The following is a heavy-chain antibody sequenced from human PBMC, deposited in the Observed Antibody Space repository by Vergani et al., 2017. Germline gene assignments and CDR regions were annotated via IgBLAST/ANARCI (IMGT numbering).Heavy chain of an antibody. J-gene: IGHJ4*02. D-gene: IGHD2-21*02. CDR2: IKSKTDGGTT. CDR3: TTTYCGGDCYSRYFDD. Sequence: EVQLVESGGGLVKPGGSLRLPCAASGFTLRNAWMSWVRQAPGKGLEWVGRIKSKTDGGTTDYAAPVKGRLTISRDDSKSTLYLQMSSLKTEDTAVYYCTTTYCGGDCYSRYFDDWGQGTLVTVSS. CDR1: GFTLRNAW. V-gene: IGHV3-15*01.